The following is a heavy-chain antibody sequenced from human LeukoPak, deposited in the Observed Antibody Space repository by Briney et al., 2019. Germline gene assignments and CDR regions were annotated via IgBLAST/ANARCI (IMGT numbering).Heavy chain of an antibody. D-gene: IGHD5-24*01. J-gene: IGHJ4*02. Sequence: SVKVSCKASGGTFSSYAISWVRQAPGQGLEWMGGIIPIFGTANYAQKFQGRVTITADESTSTAYMELSSLRSEDAAVYYCARGKPRRRDGYNYPLDYWGQGTLVTVSS. CDR3: ARGKPRRRDGYNYPLDY. CDR1: GGTFSSYA. V-gene: IGHV1-69*13. CDR2: IIPIFGTA.